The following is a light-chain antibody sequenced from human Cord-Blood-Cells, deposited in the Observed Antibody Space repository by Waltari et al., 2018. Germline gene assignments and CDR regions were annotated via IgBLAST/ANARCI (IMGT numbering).Light chain of an antibody. CDR3: AAWDDSLNGWV. V-gene: IGLV1-44*01. CDR1: SSNSGSNT. Sequence: QSVLTQPPSASGTPGQRVTIPCSGSSSNSGSNTVNWYQQLPGTAPNLLIYRNNQRPSGVPDRFSGSKSGTSASLAISGLQSEDEADYYCAAWDDSLNGWVFGGGTKLTVL. CDR2: RNN. J-gene: IGLJ3*02.